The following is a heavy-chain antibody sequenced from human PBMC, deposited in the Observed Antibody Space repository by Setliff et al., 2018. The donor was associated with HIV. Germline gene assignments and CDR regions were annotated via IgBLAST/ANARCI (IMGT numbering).Heavy chain of an antibody. CDR1: GGSTSTGRYY. D-gene: IGHD3-3*01. Sequence: SETLSLTFSVTGGSTSTGRYYGSWIRQPAGKGLEWIGRIYTSGSTNYNPSLKRGATRSVDKSKNQFSLKLSSVTAADTAVYYCARDQAEYNFWSGYWGNYYYYMDVWGKGTTVTVSS. CDR3: ARDQAEYNFWSGYWGNYYYYMDV. V-gene: IGHV4-61*02. CDR2: IYTSGST. J-gene: IGHJ6*03.